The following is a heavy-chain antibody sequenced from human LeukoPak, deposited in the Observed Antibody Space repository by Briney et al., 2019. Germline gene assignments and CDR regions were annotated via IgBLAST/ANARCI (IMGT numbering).Heavy chain of an antibody. V-gene: IGHV3-53*01. Sequence: LTGGSLRLSCAASGFSVSSKYMSWVRQPAGKGLEWVSVIYSSGTTFYADSVKGRFTISRDNSKNTLYLQMNSLRPDDTAVYYCTKLKGWYGDGYFDYWGPGTLVTVSS. J-gene: IGHJ4*02. CDR1: GFSVSSKY. CDR2: IYSSGTT. CDR3: TKLKGWYGDGYFDY. D-gene: IGHD6-19*01.